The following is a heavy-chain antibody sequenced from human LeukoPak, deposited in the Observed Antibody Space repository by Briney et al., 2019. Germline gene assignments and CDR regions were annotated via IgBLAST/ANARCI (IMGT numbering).Heavy chain of an antibody. V-gene: IGHV3-23*01. Sequence: GGSLRLSCAASGFTFSTYGMSWVRQAPGKGLEWVSTISGSGGSTYYADSVKGRFTISRDNSKNTLYLQMNSLRAEDTAVYYCAKDISGSYYNFDYWGQGTLVTVSS. CDR3: AKDISGSYYNFDY. CDR2: ISGSGGST. J-gene: IGHJ4*02. D-gene: IGHD1-26*01. CDR1: GFTFSTYG.